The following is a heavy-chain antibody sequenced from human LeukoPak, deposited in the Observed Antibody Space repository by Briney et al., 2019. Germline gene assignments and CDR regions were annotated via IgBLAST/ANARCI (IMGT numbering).Heavy chain of an antibody. D-gene: IGHD3-16*01. J-gene: IGHJ3*02. Sequence: SETLSLTCTVSGGSISSGSYYWSWIRQPAGKGLEWIGRIYISGSTNYNPSLKSRVTISVDTSKNQFSLKLSSVTAADTAVYYCASGGWQPRDAFDIWGQGTMVTVSS. V-gene: IGHV4-61*02. CDR3: ASGGWQPRDAFDI. CDR1: GGSISSGSYY. CDR2: IYISGST.